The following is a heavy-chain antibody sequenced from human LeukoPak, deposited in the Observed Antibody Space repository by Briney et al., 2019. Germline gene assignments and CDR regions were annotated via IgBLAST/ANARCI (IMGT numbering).Heavy chain of an antibody. Sequence: PSETLSLTCTVSGGSIISYYWNWIRQPPGKGLEWIGYIYYSGRTNYNPSLKSRVTMSVDTSKSQFSLKLSSVTAADTAVYYCARAYCGSSCHSLNPLFRFDPWGQGTLVTVSS. CDR2: IYYSGRT. J-gene: IGHJ5*02. V-gene: IGHV4-59*01. CDR3: ARAYCGSSCHSLNPLFRFDP. CDR1: GGSIISYY. D-gene: IGHD2-21*02.